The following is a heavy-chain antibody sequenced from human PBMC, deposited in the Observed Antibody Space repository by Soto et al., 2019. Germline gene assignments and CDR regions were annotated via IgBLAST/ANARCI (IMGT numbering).Heavy chain of an antibody. CDR2: IVPILGPA. V-gene: IGHV1-69*06. J-gene: IGHJ4*02. Sequence: QVQLVQSGAEVKKPGSSVNVSCKASGGTFNTFAISWVRQAPGQGLEYLGGIVPILGPAFYAQRFQGRVTIPADKSTNTAYLELTSLSSEETAVYYWARAAMSYFASWGQGTQVTFSS. CDR1: GGTFNTFA. CDR3: ARAAMSYFAS.